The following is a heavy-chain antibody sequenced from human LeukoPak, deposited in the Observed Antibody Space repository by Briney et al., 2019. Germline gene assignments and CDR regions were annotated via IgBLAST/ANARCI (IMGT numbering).Heavy chain of an antibody. V-gene: IGHV3-30*02. CDR3: AKAFGTNGYFQLPIDF. D-gene: IGHD2-8*01. CDR2: IRYDGSNK. J-gene: IGHJ4*02. CDR1: GFTFSTYG. Sequence: PGGSLRLSCAASGFTFSTYGMNWVRQAPGKGLEWEEFIRYDGSNKYYADSVKGRFTISRDNSRNTLYLQLNDLRAEDTAIYYCAKAFGTNGYFQLPIDFWGQGTLVTVSS.